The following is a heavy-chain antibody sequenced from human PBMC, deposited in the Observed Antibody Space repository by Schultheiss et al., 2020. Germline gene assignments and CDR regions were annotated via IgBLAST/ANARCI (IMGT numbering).Heavy chain of an antibody. Sequence: ASVKVSCKASGYTFTGYYMHWVRQAPGQGLEWIGWISAYNGNTNYAQKLQGRVTMTTDTSTSTAYMELRSLRSDDTAVYYYARGLGEWLPPNYYYYYGMDVWGQGTTVTVSS. CDR2: ISAYNGNT. CDR1: GYTFTGYY. J-gene: IGHJ6*02. V-gene: IGHV1-18*04. CDR3: ARGLGEWLPPNYYYYYGMDV. D-gene: IGHD3-3*01.